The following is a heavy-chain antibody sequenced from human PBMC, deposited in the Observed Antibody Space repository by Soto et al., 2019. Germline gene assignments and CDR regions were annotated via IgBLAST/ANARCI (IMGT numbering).Heavy chain of an antibody. CDR3: AADLQEDYYYYGMDV. V-gene: IGHV1-58*02. Sequence: SVEVSCKASGFTFTSSAMQWVRQARGQRLEWIGWIVVGSGNTNYAQKFQERVTITRDMSTSTAYMELSSLRSEDTAVYYCAADLQEDYYYYGMDVWGQGTTVTVSS. J-gene: IGHJ6*02. CDR2: IVVGSGNT. CDR1: GFTFTSSA.